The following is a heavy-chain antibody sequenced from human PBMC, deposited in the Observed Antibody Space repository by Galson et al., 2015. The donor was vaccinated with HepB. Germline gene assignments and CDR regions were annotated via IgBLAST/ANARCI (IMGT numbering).Heavy chain of an antibody. V-gene: IGHV3-21*04. CDR3: ARDWRPGGGEVVVLALFDY. J-gene: IGHJ4*02. CDR1: GFTFSTYS. CDR2: ISSTSNYR. Sequence: SLRLSCAVSGFTFSTYSMGWVRQAPGTGLEWVSSISSTSNYRHYADSVRGRFTISRDNAKSSLYLQMNSLRAEDTAMYYCARDWRPGGGEVVVLALFDYWGQGTLVTVSS. D-gene: IGHD3-22*01.